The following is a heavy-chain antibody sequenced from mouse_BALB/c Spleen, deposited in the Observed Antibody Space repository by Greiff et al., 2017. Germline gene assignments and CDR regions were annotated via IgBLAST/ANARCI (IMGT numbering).Heavy chain of an antibody. J-gene: IGHJ2*01. V-gene: IGHV3-2*02. D-gene: IGHD1-1*01. CDR3: ARSYYGSSYIVYYFDY. CDR1: GYSITSDYA. CDR2: ISYSGST. Sequence: ESGPGLVKPSQSLSLTCTVTGYSITSDYAWNWLRQFPGNKLEWMGYISYSGSTSYNPSLKSRISITRDTSKNQFFLQLNSVTTEDTATYYCARSYYGSSYIVYYFDYWGQGTTLTVSS.